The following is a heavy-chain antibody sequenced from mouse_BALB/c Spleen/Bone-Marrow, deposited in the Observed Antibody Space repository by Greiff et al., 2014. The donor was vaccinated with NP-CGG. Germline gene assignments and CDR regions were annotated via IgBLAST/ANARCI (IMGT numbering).Heavy chain of an antibody. D-gene: IGHD2-4*01. V-gene: IGHV5-6*01. CDR3: ARQTYYDYDGYFDY. J-gene: IGHJ2*01. CDR1: GFTFSSYG. Sequence: VQLKESGGDLVEPGGSLKLSCAASGFTFSSYGMSWVRQTPDKRLEWVATISSGGSYTYYPDSVKGRFTISRDNAKNTLYLQMNSLKSEDTAMYYCARQTYYDYDGYFDYWGQGTTLTVSS. CDR2: ISSGGSYT.